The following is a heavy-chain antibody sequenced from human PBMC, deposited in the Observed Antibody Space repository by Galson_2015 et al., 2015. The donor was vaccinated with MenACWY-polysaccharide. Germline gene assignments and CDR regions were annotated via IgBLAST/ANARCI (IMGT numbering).Heavy chain of an antibody. D-gene: IGHD1-26*01. CDR1: DYSIRSGYF. J-gene: IGHJ4*02. Sequence: LSLTCAVSDYSIRSGYFWGWIRQPPGKGLEWIGSIYHSGSTYYNPSLKSRVTISVDTSKNQFSLNLSSVTAADTAVYYCARVEKYSGSYYILHWGQGTLVTVSS. V-gene: IGHV4-38-2*01. CDR3: ARVEKYSGSYYILH. CDR2: IYHSGST.